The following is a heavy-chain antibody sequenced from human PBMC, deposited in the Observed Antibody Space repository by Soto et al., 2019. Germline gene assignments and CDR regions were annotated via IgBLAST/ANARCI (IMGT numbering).Heavy chain of an antibody. V-gene: IGHV4-59*08. CDR3: ARLADFWSGYNYYYYHIAV. D-gene: IGHD3-3*01. J-gene: IGHJ6*03. CDR2: IYYSGST. Sequence: SETLSLTCTVSGGSISSYYWSWIRQPPGKGLEWIGYIYYSGSTNYNPSLKSRVTISVDTSKNQFSLKLSSVTAADTAVYYCARLADFWSGYNYYYYHIAVRSKGTTVTVSS. CDR1: GGSISSYY.